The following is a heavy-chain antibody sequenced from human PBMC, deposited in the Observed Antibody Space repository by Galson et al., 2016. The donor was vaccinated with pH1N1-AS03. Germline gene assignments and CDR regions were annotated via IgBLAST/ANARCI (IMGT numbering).Heavy chain of an antibody. Sequence: SLRLSCAVSGLSIGGTAMNWARQAPGKGLEWVSGCGSDYSTHYAPSVDGRFTMSRDNSKNTVYLQMKSLRVEDTALYYCAKDIWGFAGMDVWGQGTTVTVSS. J-gene: IGHJ6*02. CDR1: GLSIGGTA. CDR2: CGSDYST. V-gene: IGHV3-23*01. CDR3: AKDIWGFAGMDV. D-gene: IGHD7-27*01.